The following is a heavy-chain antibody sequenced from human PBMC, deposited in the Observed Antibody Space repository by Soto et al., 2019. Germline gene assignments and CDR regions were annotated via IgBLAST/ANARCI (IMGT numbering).Heavy chain of an antibody. J-gene: IGHJ4*02. CDR3: ARVAY. CDR2: ISSGSSDT. CDR1: GFTFSHVS. V-gene: IGHV3-21*01. Sequence: GGSLRLSCEASGFTFSHVSMNWVRQVPGKGLEWVASISSGSSDTWYADSVKGRSIISRDNAQNSLFLQMNTLRPEDTAMYYCARVAYWGPGTQVTVS.